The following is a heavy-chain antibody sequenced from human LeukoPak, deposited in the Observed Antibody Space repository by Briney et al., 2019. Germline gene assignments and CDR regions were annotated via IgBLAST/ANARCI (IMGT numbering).Heavy chain of an antibody. V-gene: IGHV3-21*01. Sequence: GGSLRLSCAASVFTFSSYSMNWVRQAPGKGLEWVSSISSSSSYICYADSVKGRFTISRDNAKNSLYLQMNSLRAEDTAVYYCARDSGYEALDYWGQGTLVTVSS. CDR3: ARDSGYEALDY. CDR1: VFTFSSYS. CDR2: ISSSSSYI. D-gene: IGHD5-12*01. J-gene: IGHJ4*02.